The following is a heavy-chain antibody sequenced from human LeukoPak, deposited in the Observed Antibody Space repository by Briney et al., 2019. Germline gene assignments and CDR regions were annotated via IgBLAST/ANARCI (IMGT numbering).Heavy chain of an antibody. Sequence: SETLSLTCTVSGGSISSYYWSWIRQPPGKGLEWIGYIYYSGSTNYNPSLKSRVTISVDTSKNQFSLKLSSVTAADTAVYFCARAAGRGLQYVYWGQGTLVTVSS. D-gene: IGHD5-24*01. V-gene: IGHV4-59*01. J-gene: IGHJ4*02. CDR3: ARAAGRGLQYVY. CDR1: GGSISSYY. CDR2: IYYSGST.